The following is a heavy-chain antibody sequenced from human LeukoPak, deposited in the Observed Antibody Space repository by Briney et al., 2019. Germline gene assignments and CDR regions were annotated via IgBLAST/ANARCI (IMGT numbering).Heavy chain of an antibody. Sequence: PGGSLRLSCAASGFTFSSYAMSWVCQAPGKGLEWVSAISGSGGSTYYADSVKGRFTISRDNSKNTLYLQMNSLRAEDTAVYYCAKYTESSMVRGVMGYWGQGTLVTVSS. D-gene: IGHD3-10*01. CDR2: ISGSGGST. CDR3: AKYTESSMVRGVMGY. CDR1: GFTFSSYA. J-gene: IGHJ4*02. V-gene: IGHV3-23*01.